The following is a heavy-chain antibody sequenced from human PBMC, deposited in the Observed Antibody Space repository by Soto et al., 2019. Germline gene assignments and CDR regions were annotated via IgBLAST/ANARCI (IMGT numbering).Heavy chain of an antibody. J-gene: IGHJ3*02. CDR2: ISYEGRNK. CDR3: AKARGYDILGAFYI. Sequence: QVQLVESGGGVVQPGTSLRLSCAASGFTFSSYGMHWVRQAPGKGLEWVAVISYEGRNKYYAASVKGRFTISRDNSKNPLYLPMNSLRAEDTAVYYCAKARGYDILGAFYIWGQGKMVTVSS. CDR1: GFTFSSYG. D-gene: IGHD3-9*01. V-gene: IGHV3-30*18.